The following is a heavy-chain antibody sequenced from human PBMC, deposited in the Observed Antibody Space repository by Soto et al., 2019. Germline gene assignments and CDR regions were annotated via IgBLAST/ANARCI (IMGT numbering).Heavy chain of an antibody. Sequence: QVQLQESGPGLVKPPQTLSLTCTVSAGSISSGGYYWSWIRQHPGKGLEWIGYIYHSGSTYYNPSLTSRVTISVDTSKNQFSLKLSSVTAADTAVYYCARVNCGGGSCFLDYWGQGTLVTVSS. V-gene: IGHV4-31*03. CDR1: AGSISSGGYY. CDR2: IYHSGST. CDR3: ARVNCGGGSCFLDY. D-gene: IGHD2-15*01. J-gene: IGHJ4*02.